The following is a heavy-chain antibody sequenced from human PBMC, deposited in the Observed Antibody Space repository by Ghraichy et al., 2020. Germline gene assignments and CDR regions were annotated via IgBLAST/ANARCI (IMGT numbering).Heavy chain of an antibody. CDR3: ASGQNSFDY. J-gene: IGHJ4*02. D-gene: IGHD1-7*01. Sequence: SETLSLTCSVSGDSVTSYYWSWIRQPPGKGLEWIGYVYYRGSTNYNPSRQSRVTISVDTSKNQFSLKLRSVTAADTAVYYCASGQNSFDYWGQGILVTVPS. CDR1: GDSVTSYY. V-gene: IGHV4-59*02. CDR2: VYYRGST.